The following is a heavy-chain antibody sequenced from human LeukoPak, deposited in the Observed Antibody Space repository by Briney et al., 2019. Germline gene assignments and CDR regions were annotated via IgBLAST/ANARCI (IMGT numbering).Heavy chain of an antibody. D-gene: IGHD5-12*01. V-gene: IGHV3-30*18. CDR1: GFTYISYG. CDR2: ISYDGSNK. J-gene: IGHJ4*02. CDR3: AKERWLRFFDY. Sequence: PGRPLRLSCAASGFTYISYGMHWVRQAPGKGLEWVAVISYDGSNKYYADSVKGRFTISRDNSKNTLYLEMNSLRAEDTAVYYCAKERWLRFFDYWGQGTLVTVSS.